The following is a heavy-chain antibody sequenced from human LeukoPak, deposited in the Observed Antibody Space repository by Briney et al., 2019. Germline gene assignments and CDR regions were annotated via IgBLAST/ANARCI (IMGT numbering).Heavy chain of an antibody. Sequence: GGSLRLSCAASGFTFSSYSMNWVGQAPGKGLEWVSSISSSSSYIYYADSVKGRFTISRDNAKNSLYLQMNSLRAEDTAVYYCASSSGTDIDFDYWGQGTLVTVSS. CDR3: ASSSGTDIDFDY. D-gene: IGHD3-10*01. V-gene: IGHV3-21*01. CDR2: ISSSSSYI. J-gene: IGHJ4*02. CDR1: GFTFSSYS.